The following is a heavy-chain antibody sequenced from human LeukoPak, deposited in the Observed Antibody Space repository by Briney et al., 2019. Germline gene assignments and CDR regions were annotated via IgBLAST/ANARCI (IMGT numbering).Heavy chain of an antibody. V-gene: IGHV5-51*01. CDR3: ARPPSRGYSSSFEY. Sequence: GESLKISCQGSGYSFPTYWIAWVRQMPGKGLEWMGIIYPDESNIRYSPSFQGQVTISADKSISTVYLQWSSLKASDTAMYYCARPPSRGYSSSFEYWGQGTLVTVSS. CDR1: GYSFPTYW. CDR2: IYPDESNI. D-gene: IGHD2-2*03. J-gene: IGHJ4*02.